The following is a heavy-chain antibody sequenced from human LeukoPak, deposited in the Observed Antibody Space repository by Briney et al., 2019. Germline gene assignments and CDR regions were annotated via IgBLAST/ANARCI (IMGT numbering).Heavy chain of an antibody. CDR1: GGSFSGYY. D-gene: IGHD6-13*01. CDR2: INHSGST. Sequence: PSETLSLTCAVYGGSFSGYYWSWIRQPPGKGLEWIGEINHSGSTNYNPSLKSRVTISVDTSKNQFSLKLSSVTAADTAVYYCARLIAAQIYYYYYYMDVWGKGTTVTVSS. J-gene: IGHJ6*03. CDR3: ARLIAAQIYYYYYYMDV. V-gene: IGHV4-34*01.